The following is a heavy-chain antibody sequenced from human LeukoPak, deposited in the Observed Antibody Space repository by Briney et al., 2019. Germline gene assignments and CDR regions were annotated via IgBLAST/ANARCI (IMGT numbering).Heavy chain of an antibody. CDR3: ARSGVATISGDFDY. Sequence: GASVKVSCKASGGTFSSYAISWVRQAPGQGLEWMGGIIPIFGTANYAQKFQGRVTITADESTSTAYMELSSLRSEDTAVYYCARSGVATISGDFDYWGQGTLVTVSS. D-gene: IGHD5-12*01. CDR1: GGTFSSYA. V-gene: IGHV1-69*13. CDR2: IIPIFGTA. J-gene: IGHJ4*02.